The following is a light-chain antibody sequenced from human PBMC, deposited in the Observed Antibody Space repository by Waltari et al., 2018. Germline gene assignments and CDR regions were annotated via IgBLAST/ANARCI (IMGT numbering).Light chain of an antibody. J-gene: IGLJ3*02. CDR1: RSDVGGYNY. CDR3: SSYTGSNTWV. V-gene: IGLV2-14*03. CDR2: DVS. Sequence: QSALTQPASVSGSPGQSITISCTGTRSDVGGYNYVSWYQQQPGKAPKLIIYDVSDRPSGVSNRFSGSKSGNTSSLTVSGLQAEDEADYFCSSYTGSNTWVFGGGTKLTVL.